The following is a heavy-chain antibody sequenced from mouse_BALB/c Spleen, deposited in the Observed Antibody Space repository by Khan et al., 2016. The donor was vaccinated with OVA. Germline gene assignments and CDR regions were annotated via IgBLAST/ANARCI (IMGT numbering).Heavy chain of an antibody. CDR3: TSSYGCSIDY. V-gene: IGHV14-4*02. J-gene: IGHJ4*01. CDR2: IDLDNGDT. CDR1: GFNIKHYY. D-gene: IGHD2-12*01. Sequence: VQLQQSGAELVRSGASVKLSCTVSGFNIKHYYIHWVKQRPEQGLEWIGWIDLDNGDTEYAPKFQGKADMTADTSFNTAYLHLSSLTSEDAAVYYSTSSYGCSIDYWGQGTSVTVSS.